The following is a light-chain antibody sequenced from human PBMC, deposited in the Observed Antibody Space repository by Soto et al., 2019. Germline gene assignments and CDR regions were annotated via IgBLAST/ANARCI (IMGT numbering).Light chain of an antibody. V-gene: IGLV1-44*01. CDR2: SNT. CDR3: AASDDSLNGLV. J-gene: IGLJ1*01. Sequence: QSVLTQPPSASGTPGQTIAISCSGGSSNIGSHTVNWYQQLPGTAPRLLIYSNTQRPSGVPDRFSGSQSGTSASLAISGLYSESQGAYYSAASDDSLNGLVFG. CDR1: SSNIGSHT.